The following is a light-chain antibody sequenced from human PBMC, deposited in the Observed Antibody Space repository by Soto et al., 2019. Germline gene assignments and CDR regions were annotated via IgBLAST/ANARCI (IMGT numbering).Light chain of an antibody. CDR2: GNS. Sequence: QSVLTQPPSVSGAPGQRVTISCTGSSSNIGAGYDVHWYQQLPGTAPKLLIYGNSNRPSGVPDRFSGSKSDTSASLAITGLQAEDEADYYCQSYDSSLSGYVFGTGNKVTVL. J-gene: IGLJ1*01. CDR1: SSNIGAGYD. CDR3: QSYDSSLSGYV. V-gene: IGLV1-40*01.